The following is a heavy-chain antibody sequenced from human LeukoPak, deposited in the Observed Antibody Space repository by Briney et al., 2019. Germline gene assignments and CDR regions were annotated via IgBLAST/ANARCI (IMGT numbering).Heavy chain of an antibody. CDR2: TYYRSRWYT. D-gene: IGHD6-19*01. J-gene: IGHJ4*02. CDR3: RRDTAVAGTLFDY. V-gene: IGHV6-1*01. CDR1: GDSVSSNSAA. Sequence: SQTLSLTCAISGDSVSSNSAAWTWIRQSPSRGLEWLGRTYYRSRWYTDYAVSMRSRITINPDTSKNQFPLQLNSVTPEDTAVYYCRRDTAVAGTLFDYWGQGTLVTVSS.